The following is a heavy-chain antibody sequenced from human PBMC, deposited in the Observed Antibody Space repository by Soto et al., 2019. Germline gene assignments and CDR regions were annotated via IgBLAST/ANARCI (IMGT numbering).Heavy chain of an antibody. Sequence: QVQLVQSGAEVKKPGASVKVSCKASGYTFTSYGISWVRQAPGQGLEWMGWISAYNGNTNYAQKLQGRVTMTTDTSTSTAYMKQRSLRPDDTAVYYCASPSFASPMYCSGSSCHLAYWGHGTLVTVSS. CDR2: ISAYNGNT. J-gene: IGHJ4*01. D-gene: IGHD2-15*01. CDR1: GYTFTSYG. V-gene: IGHV1-18*01. CDR3: ASPSFASPMYCSGSSCHLAY.